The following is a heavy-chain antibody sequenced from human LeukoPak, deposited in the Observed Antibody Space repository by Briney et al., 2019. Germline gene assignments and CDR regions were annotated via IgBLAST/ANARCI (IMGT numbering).Heavy chain of an antibody. CDR1: GDSISGEY. Sequence: SETLSLTCALDGDSISGEYWSWFRQPPGKGLEWIGEINHSGSTNYNPSLKSRVTISGDTSKNQFSLKLSSVTAADTAVYYGAEWGGGSYHDFDYWGQGTLVTVSS. V-gene: IGHV4-34*01. D-gene: IGHD1-26*01. J-gene: IGHJ4*02. CDR3: AEWGGGSYHDFDY. CDR2: INHSGST.